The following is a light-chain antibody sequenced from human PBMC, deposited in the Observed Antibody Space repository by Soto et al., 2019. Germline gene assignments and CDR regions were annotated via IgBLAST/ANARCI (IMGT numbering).Light chain of an antibody. J-gene: IGKJ1*01. CDR1: QSVSSSF. V-gene: IGKV3-20*01. CDR2: AAS. Sequence: VLTQSPGTLSLSPGERAALSCRASQSVSSSFLAWYQQKRGQTPRLLIYAASTRATGIPDRFSGSGSGTDFTLTISRLEPEDFAVYYCQQYHYSPWTFGRGTKVEVK. CDR3: QQYHYSPWT.